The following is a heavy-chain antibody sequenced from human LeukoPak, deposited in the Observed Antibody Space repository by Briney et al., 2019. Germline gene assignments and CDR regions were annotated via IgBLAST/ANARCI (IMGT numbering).Heavy chain of an antibody. D-gene: IGHD2-2*01. Sequence: SETLSLTCTVSGGSISSYYWSWIRQPPGKGLEWIGYIYYSGSTNYNPSLKSRVTMSIDTSKNQFSLKLSSVTAADTAVYYCARGPPVYCTSTSCRVYGMDVWGQGTTVTVSS. V-gene: IGHV4-59*01. CDR3: ARGPPVYCTSTSCRVYGMDV. J-gene: IGHJ6*02. CDR1: GGSISSYY. CDR2: IYYSGST.